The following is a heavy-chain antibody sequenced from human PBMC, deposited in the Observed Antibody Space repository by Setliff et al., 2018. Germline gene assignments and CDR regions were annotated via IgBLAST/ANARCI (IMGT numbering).Heavy chain of an antibody. CDR3: ARDLSTTVMTRSWYYFDY. CDR1: GYTFTSYG. Sequence: ASVKVSCKASGYTFTSYGISWVRQAPGQGLEWMGWISAYNGNTNYAQNFQGRVTMTTDTSTSTAYMELGSLRSDDTAMYYCARDLSTTVMTRSWYYFDYWGQGTLVTV. CDR2: ISAYNGNT. V-gene: IGHV1-18*01. J-gene: IGHJ4*02. D-gene: IGHD4-17*01.